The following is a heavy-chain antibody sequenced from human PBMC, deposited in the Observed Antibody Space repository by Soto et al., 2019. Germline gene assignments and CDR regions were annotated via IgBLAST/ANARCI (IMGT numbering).Heavy chain of an antibody. CDR2: INAGNGNT. CDR1: GGTFSSYA. CDR3: TREGQFYDSSGFYYSFDS. J-gene: IGHJ4*02. D-gene: IGHD3-22*01. V-gene: IGHV1-3*01. Sequence: ASVKVSCKASGGTFSSYAIFWVRQAPGQRLEWMGWINAGNGNTKYSQKFQDRVTISRDTSASTVYMELRSLRSEDTAVYYCTREGQFYDSSGFYYSFDSGGQGTRVTVSS.